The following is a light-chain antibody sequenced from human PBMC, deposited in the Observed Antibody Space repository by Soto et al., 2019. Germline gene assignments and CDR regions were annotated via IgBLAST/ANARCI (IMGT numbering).Light chain of an antibody. CDR2: DAS. J-gene: IGKJ1*01. V-gene: IGKV1-9*01. Sequence: IQLTQSPSSLSASVGDRVTVTCRASQDVRNYLAWYQQKPGKAPKLLICDASTLYSGVPSRFSGSGSGTDFTLTISSLQSEDFAVYYCLQYNDWHRTFGQGTKVDIK. CDR3: LQYNDWHRT. CDR1: QDVRNY.